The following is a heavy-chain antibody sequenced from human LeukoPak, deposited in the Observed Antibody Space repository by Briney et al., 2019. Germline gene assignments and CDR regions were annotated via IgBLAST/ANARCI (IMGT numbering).Heavy chain of an antibody. V-gene: IGHV3-53*01. CDR3: VRGDYGDYTLFDY. CDR2: IYSGGSA. CDR1: GFTVSSNY. J-gene: IGHJ4*02. D-gene: IGHD4-17*01. Sequence: GGSLRLSCAASGFTVSSNYMSWVRQAPGKGLEWVSIIYSGGSAYYADSVKGRFTISRDNSKNTLYLQMNSLRAEDTAVYYCVRGDYGDYTLFDYWGQGTLVTVSS.